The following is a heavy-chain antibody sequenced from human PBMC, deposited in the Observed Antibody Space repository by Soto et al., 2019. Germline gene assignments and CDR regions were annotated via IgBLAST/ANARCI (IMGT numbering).Heavy chain of an antibody. D-gene: IGHD3-16*01. CDR1: GYTFTSYG. CDR3: AGDWFGIDY. V-gene: IGHV1-18*01. J-gene: IGHJ4*02. CDR2: INPYNGNT. Sequence: QVQLVQSGAEVKKPGASVKVSCKASGYTFTSYGISWVRQAPGQGLEWMGWINPYNGNTNYAQKLQGRVTMTTDTSTNTAYMELRSLGSDDTAVYYCAGDWFGIDYWGQGTLVTVSS.